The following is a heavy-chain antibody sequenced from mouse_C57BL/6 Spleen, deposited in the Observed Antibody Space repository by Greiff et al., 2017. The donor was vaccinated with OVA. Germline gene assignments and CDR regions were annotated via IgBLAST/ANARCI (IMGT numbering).Heavy chain of an antibody. CDR2: ISYDGSN. D-gene: IGHD2-12*01. J-gene: IGHJ3*01. CDR1: GYSITSGYY. Sequence: EVKLQESGPGLVKPSQSLSLTCSVTGYSITSGYYWNWIRQFPGNKLEWMGYISYDGSNNYNPSLKNRIPITRDTSKNQFFLKLNSVTTEDTATYYCARDGGYDEAYWGQGTLVTVSA. CDR3: ARDGGYDEAY. V-gene: IGHV3-6*01.